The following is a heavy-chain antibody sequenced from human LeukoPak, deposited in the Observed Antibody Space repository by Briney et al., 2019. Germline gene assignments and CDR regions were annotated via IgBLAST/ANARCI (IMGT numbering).Heavy chain of an antibody. V-gene: IGHV3-23*01. CDR1: GFNFNSYA. D-gene: IGHD3-22*01. Sequence: GGSLRLSCVASGFNFNSYAMSWVRQAPGKGMEWVSAITGSGDITHYGDSVKGRFTTSRDNSKNSLYLQMNSLRAEDTAVYYCARDRYYYDSSGYYSFLDYWGQGTLVTVSS. CDR3: ARDRYYYDSSGYYSFLDY. CDR2: ITGSGDIT. J-gene: IGHJ4*02.